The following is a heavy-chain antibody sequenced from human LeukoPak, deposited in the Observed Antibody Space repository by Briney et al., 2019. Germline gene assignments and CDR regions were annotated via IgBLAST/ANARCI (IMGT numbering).Heavy chain of an antibody. CDR1: GFTFSDYY. D-gene: IGHD3-22*01. CDR3: ARDSTPLEYSSGCYPDAFDI. J-gene: IGHJ3*02. CDR2: ISSSGSTI. Sequence: GGSLRLSCAASGFTFSDYYMSWIRQAPGKGLEWVSYISSSGSTIYYADSVKGRFTISRDNAKNSLYLQMNSLRAEDTAVYYCARDSTPLEYSSGCYPDAFDIWGQGTMVTVSS. V-gene: IGHV3-11*01.